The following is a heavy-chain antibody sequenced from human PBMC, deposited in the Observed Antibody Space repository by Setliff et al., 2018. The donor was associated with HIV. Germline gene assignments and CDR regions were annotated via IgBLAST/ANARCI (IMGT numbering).Heavy chain of an antibody. CDR2: ISSYNGNT. CDR3: ARAAYGYDSSGYFFDY. V-gene: IGHV1-18*01. J-gene: IGHJ4*02. Sequence: ASVKVSCKASGYTFTTYGIKWVRQAPGQGLEWMGWISSYNGNTNYAQRLQGRVTMTTDTSTSTAYMEVRSLRSEDTAVYYCARAAYGYDSSGYFFDYWGQGTLVTVSS. CDR1: GYTFTTYG. D-gene: IGHD3-22*01.